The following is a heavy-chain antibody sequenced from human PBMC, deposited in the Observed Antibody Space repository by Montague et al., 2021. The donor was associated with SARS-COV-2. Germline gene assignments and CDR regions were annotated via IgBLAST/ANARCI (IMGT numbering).Heavy chain of an antibody. CDR3: ARHPTTVTTFH. D-gene: IGHD4-17*01. V-gene: IGHV4-39*01. Sequence: SETLSLTSTVSGDSITSIIHYWGWIRQPPGKGLGWIASIFYTGTIYYNPSLKSRVTMSLDTSKSQFSLNLTSVTAADTAVYFCARHPTTVTTFHCGQGSLVTVSS. J-gene: IGHJ4*02. CDR2: IFYTGTI. CDR1: GDSITSIIHY.